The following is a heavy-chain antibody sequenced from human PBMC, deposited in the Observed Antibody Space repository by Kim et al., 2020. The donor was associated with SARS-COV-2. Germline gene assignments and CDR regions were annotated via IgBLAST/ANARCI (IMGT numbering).Heavy chain of an antibody. CDR2: IRSKAYGGTT. V-gene: IGHV3-49*04. CDR3: TRDGVDTAMVAFDY. CDR1: GFTFGDYA. D-gene: IGHD5-18*01. Sequence: GGSLRLSCTASGFTFGDYAMSWVRQAPGKGLEWVGFIRSKAYGGTTEYAASVKGRFTISRDDSKSIAYLQMNSLKTEDTAVYYCTRDGVDTAMVAFDYWGQGTLVTVSS. J-gene: IGHJ4*02.